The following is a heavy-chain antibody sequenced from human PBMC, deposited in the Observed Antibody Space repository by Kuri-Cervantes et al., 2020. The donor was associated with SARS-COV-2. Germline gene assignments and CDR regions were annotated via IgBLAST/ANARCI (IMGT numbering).Heavy chain of an antibody. J-gene: IGHJ4*02. D-gene: IGHD5-18*01. V-gene: IGHV4-39*01. CDR3: ASQVDTAMAFDY. CDR2: IYYSGST. Sequence: SETLPLTCTVSGCSISSSSYYWGWIRQPPGKGLEWIGSIYYSGSTYYNPSLKSRVTISVDTSKNQFSLKLSSVTAADTAVYYCASQVDTAMAFDYWGQGTLVTVSS. CDR1: GCSISSSSYY.